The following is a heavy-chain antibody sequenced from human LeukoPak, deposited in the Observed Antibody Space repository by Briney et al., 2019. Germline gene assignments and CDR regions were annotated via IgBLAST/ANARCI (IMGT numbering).Heavy chain of an antibody. CDR1: GFTFSNYS. CDR3: ARGKSYDSSGYYYVLDY. J-gene: IGHJ4*02. D-gene: IGHD3-22*01. V-gene: IGHV3-48*01. Sequence: AGGSLRLSCAASGFTFSNYSMNWVRQAPGKGLEWVSFIGTSTIYYADSVKGRFTISRDNAQNSLYLQMNSLRAEDTAVYYCARGKSYDSSGYYYVLDYWGQGTLVTVSS. CDR2: IGTSTI.